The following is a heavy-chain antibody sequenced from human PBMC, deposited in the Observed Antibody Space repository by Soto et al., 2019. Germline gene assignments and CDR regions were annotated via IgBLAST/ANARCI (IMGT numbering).Heavy chain of an antibody. V-gene: IGHV4-59*08. Sequence: SETLSLTCTVSGGSISSYYWSWIRQPPGKGLEWIGYIYYSGSTNYNPSLKSRVTISVDTSKNQFSLKLSSVTAADTAVYYCARSTMVRGGRFDPWGQGTLVNVSS. D-gene: IGHD3-10*01. CDR2: IYYSGST. J-gene: IGHJ5*02. CDR3: ARSTMVRGGRFDP. CDR1: GGSISSYY.